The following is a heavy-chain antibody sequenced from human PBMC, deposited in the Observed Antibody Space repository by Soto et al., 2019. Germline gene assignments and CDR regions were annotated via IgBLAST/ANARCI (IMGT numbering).Heavy chain of an antibody. CDR1: GGSFSGYY. CDR3: ARDYGGKVLDY. V-gene: IGHV4-34*01. J-gene: IGHJ4*02. D-gene: IGHD4-17*01. Sequence: QVQLQQWGAGLLKPSETLSLTCAVYGGSFSGYYWSWIRQPPGKGLEWIGEINHSGSTNYNPSLKSRVTISVDTSKNQFSLKLSSVTAADTAVYYCARDYGGKVLDYWGQGTLVTVSS. CDR2: INHSGST.